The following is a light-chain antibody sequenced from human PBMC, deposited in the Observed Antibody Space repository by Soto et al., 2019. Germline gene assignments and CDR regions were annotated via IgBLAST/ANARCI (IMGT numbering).Light chain of an antibody. J-gene: IGLJ2*01. V-gene: IGLV2-23*02. CDR1: SSDVGGYYR. Sequence: QSALTQPASVSGSAGQSITISCTGTSSDVGGYYRVSWYQQHPGKAPKLLIYEVNERPSGVSNRFSGSKSANMASLTISGLQAEDEADYYCCSYAGSDTLLFGGGTKLTVL. CDR3: CSYAGSDTLL. CDR2: EVN.